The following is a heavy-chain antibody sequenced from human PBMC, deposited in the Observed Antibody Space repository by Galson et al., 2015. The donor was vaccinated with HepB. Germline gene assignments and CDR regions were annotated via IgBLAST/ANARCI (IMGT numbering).Heavy chain of an antibody. CDR2: IKQDGSEE. CDR1: GFTFSSYW. V-gene: IGHV3-7*03. Sequence: SLRLSCAASGFTFSSYWMSWVRQAPGKGLEWVANIKQDGSEEYYVDSVKGRFTISRDNARNSLYLQMNSLRAEDTAVYYCARGITMVWYGGDAMDVWGQGTMVTVSS. CDR3: ARGITMVWYGGDAMDV. D-gene: IGHD3-10*01. J-gene: IGHJ6*02.